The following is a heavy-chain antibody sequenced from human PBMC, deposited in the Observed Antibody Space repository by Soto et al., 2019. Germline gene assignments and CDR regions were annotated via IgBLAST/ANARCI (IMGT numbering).Heavy chain of an antibody. CDR2: IYPSGGST. V-gene: IGHV1-46*01. CDR1: GYTFTNYY. CDR3: ARYFSGPMDY. Sequence: ASVKLTFKASGYTFTNYYVHWVRQAPGQGLEWMRIIYPSGGSTRNAQKFQGRVTMTRDTSTSTVYIELRSLRSEDTAVYYCARYFSGPMDYWGRGTLVTVSS. J-gene: IGHJ4*02. D-gene: IGHD3-10*01.